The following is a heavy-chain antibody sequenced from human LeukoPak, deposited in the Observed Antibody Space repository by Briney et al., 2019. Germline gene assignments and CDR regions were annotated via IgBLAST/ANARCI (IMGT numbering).Heavy chain of an antibody. CDR1: GFSVGANF. J-gene: IGHJ4*02. D-gene: IGHD3-22*01. CDR2: IYSGGAT. Sequence: PGGSLRLSCAASGFSVGANFMSWVRQATGKGLEWLSVIYSGGATYYADSVKGRFTISRDILKNTLFLQMNSLRAEDTAVYYCARDRGYYDRSGYFYDSNWGQGTLVTVSS. CDR3: ARDRGYYDRSGYFYDSN. V-gene: IGHV3-66*01.